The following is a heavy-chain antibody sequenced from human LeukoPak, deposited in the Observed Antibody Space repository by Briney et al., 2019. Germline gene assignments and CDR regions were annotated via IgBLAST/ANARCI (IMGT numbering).Heavy chain of an antibody. CDR2: IYPGDSDT. CDR3: ARQGSGYDPPYYFDY. CDR1: GYSLTSYW. V-gene: IGHV5-51*01. J-gene: IGHJ4*02. D-gene: IGHD5-12*01. Sequence: GESLKISCKGSGYSLTSYWIGWVRQMPGKGLEWMGIIYPGDSDTRYSPSFQGQVTISADKSISTAYLQWSSLKASDTAMYYCARQGSGYDPPYYFDYWGQGTLVTVSS.